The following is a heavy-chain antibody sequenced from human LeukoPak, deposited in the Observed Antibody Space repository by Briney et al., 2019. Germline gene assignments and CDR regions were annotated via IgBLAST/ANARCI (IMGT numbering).Heavy chain of an antibody. CDR2: IYHSGST. Sequence: SETLSLTCTVSGYSISSGYYWGWIRQPPGKGLEWIGSIYHSGSTYYNPSLKSRVAISVDTSKNQFSLKLSSVTAADTAVYYCARRVGVALDYWGQGTLVTVSS. D-gene: IGHD2-21*01. V-gene: IGHV4-38-2*02. CDR3: ARRVGVALDY. J-gene: IGHJ4*02. CDR1: GYSISSGYY.